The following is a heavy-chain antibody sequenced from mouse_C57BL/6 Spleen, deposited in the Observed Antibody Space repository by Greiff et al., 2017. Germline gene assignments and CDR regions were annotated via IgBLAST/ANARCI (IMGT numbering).Heavy chain of an antibody. CDR2: IDPEDGET. D-gene: IGHD1-1*01. CDR3: AREIGPMDYYGSSYHFDY. J-gene: IGHJ2*01. CDR1: GFNIKDYY. V-gene: IGHV14-2*01. Sequence: EVQLQQSGAELVKPGASVKLSCTASGFNIKDYYMHWVKQRTEQGLEWIGRIDPEDGETKYAQKFQGKATITADTSSNTAYLQLSSLTSEDTAVYYCAREIGPMDYYGSSYHFDYWGQGTTLTVSS.